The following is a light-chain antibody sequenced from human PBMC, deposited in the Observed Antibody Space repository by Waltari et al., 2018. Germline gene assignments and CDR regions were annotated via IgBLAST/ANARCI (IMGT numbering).Light chain of an antibody. CDR2: DVT. V-gene: IGLV2-11*01. Sequence: QSALTQPRSVSGSPGQSVTIPCTGTRSDVGGYHYDSWYPHPPAKAPKLRIFDVTKRPSGVPDRFSGSKSGNTASLTISGLQAEDEADYYCCSYAGSYTHVVFGGGTKLTVL. J-gene: IGLJ2*01. CDR3: CSYAGSYTHVV. CDR1: RSDVGGYHY.